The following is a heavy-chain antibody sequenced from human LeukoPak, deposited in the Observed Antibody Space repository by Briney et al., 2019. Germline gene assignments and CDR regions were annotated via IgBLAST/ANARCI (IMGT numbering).Heavy chain of an antibody. CDR2: IKQDGSEE. CDR3: ARDPYSSTWSYGMDV. Sequence: PGGSLRLSCAASGFTFSSYWMSWVRQAPGKGLEWVANIKQDGSEEVYVDSVKGRFTISRDNAKNSLFLQLNTLRAEDTAVYYCARDPYSSTWSYGMDVWGHGTTVTVSS. V-gene: IGHV3-7*05. D-gene: IGHD6-6*01. CDR1: GFTFSSYW. J-gene: IGHJ6*02.